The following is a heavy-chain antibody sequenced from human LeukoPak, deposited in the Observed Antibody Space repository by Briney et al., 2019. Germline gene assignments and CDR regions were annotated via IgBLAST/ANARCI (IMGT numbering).Heavy chain of an antibody. Sequence: PGGSLRLSCAASGFTFSSYAMSWVRQAPGKGLEWVSAISGSGGSTYYADSVKGRFTISRDNSKNTLYLQMNCLRAEDTAVYYCAKGGVGSSGGYYYYYYMDVWGKGTTVTVSS. CDR1: GFTFSSYA. J-gene: IGHJ6*03. V-gene: IGHV3-23*01. CDR3: AKGGVGSSGGYYYYYYMDV. D-gene: IGHD2-15*01. CDR2: ISGSGGST.